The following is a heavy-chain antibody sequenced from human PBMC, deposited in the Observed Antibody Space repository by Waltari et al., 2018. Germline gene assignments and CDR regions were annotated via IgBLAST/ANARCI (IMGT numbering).Heavy chain of an antibody. CDR2: IIPIFGTA. Sequence: QVQLVQSGAEVTKPGSSVKVSCKASGGTYSSYAISWVRPAPGQGLEWMGGIIPIFGTANYAQKFQGRVTITADESTSTAYMELSSLRSEDTAVYYCARSVFRAVDFNYGMDVWGQGTTVTVSS. CDR3: ARSVFRAVDFNYGMDV. CDR1: GGTYSSYA. J-gene: IGHJ6*02. D-gene: IGHD5-12*01. V-gene: IGHV1-69*01.